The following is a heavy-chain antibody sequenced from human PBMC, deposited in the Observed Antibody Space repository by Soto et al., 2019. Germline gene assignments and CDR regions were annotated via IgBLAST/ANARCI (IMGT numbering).Heavy chain of an antibody. J-gene: IGHJ6*02. CDR3: ARVQVVPAAMGPSDYYYGMDV. Sequence: EVQLVESGGGLVKPGGSLRLSCAASGFTFSSYSMNWVRQAPGKGLEWVSSISSSSSYIYYADSVKGRFTIPRDNAKNSLYLQMNSLRAEDTAVYYCARVQVVPAAMGPSDYYYGMDVWGQGTTVTVSS. CDR1: GFTFSSYS. D-gene: IGHD2-2*01. CDR2: ISSSSSYI. V-gene: IGHV3-21*01.